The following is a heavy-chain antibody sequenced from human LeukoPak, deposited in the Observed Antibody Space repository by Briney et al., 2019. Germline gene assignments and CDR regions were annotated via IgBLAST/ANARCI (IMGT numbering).Heavy chain of an antibody. V-gene: IGHV3-30-3*01. CDR3: ARDIDGDYYFDY. D-gene: IGHD4-17*01. J-gene: IGHJ4*02. CDR1: GFTFSSYA. CDR2: ISYDGSNK. Sequence: GGSLRLSCAASGFTFSSYAIHWVRQAPDKGLEWVAIISYDGSNKYYADSVKGRFTISRDNSKNTLYLQMNSLRAEDTAVYYCARDIDGDYYFDYWGQGTLVTVSS.